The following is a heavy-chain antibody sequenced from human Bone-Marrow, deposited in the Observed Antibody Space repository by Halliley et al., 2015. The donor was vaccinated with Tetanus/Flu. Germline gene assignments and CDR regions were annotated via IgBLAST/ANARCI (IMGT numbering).Heavy chain of an antibody. Sequence: TLSLTCAVSGGSISSGGYSWSWIRQPPGRGLEWIGYIYHSGSSYYNPSLKSRVTISIDTSKNQFSLKLSSVTAADTAVYYCARDPTGSGYNFGSNWFDPWGQGTLVTVSS. CDR2: IYHSGSS. J-gene: IGHJ5*02. CDR1: GGSISSGGYS. CDR3: ARDPTGSGYNFGSNWFDP. V-gene: IGHV4-30-2*01. D-gene: IGHD5-18*01.